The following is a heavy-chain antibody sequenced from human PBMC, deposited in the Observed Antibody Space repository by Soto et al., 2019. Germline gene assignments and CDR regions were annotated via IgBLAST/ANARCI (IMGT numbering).Heavy chain of an antibody. D-gene: IGHD3-22*01. CDR2: FDPEDGET. J-gene: IGHJ3*02. Sequence: ASVKVSCKVSGYTLTELSMHWVRQAPGKGLEWMGGFDPEDGETIYAQKFQGRVTMTEDTSTDTAYMELSSLRSEDTAVYYFATAYDSSGYYYLVAFDIWGQGTMVTVSS. V-gene: IGHV1-24*01. CDR3: ATAYDSSGYYYLVAFDI. CDR1: GYTLTELS.